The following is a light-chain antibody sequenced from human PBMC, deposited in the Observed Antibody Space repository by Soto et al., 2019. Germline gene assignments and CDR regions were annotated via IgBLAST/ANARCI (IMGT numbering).Light chain of an antibody. J-gene: IGLJ1*01. V-gene: IGLV1-44*01. Sequence: ELTQPPSASGTPGQRVTTSCSGSSSNIGSSVVNWYQQLPGTAPKLLIYSNNQRPSGVPDRFSGSKSGTSASLAISGLQSEDEADYYCAAWDDSLNGPVFGTGTKVTVL. CDR3: AAWDDSLNGPV. CDR1: SSNIGSSV. CDR2: SNN.